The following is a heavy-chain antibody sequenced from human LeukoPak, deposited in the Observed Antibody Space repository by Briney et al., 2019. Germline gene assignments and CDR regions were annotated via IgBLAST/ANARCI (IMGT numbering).Heavy chain of an antibody. J-gene: IGHJ3*02. CDR3: ARDDGRYAFDI. Sequence: SETLSLTCTVSGGSISSYYWSWIRQPPGKGLEWIGYIYYSGSANYNPSLKSRVTISVDTSKNQFSLKLSSVTAADTAVYYCARDDGRYAFDIWGQGTMVTVSS. V-gene: IGHV4-59*01. D-gene: IGHD3/OR15-3a*01. CDR2: IYYSGSA. CDR1: GGSISSYY.